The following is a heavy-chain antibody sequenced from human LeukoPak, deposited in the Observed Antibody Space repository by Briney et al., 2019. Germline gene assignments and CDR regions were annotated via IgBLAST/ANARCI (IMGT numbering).Heavy chain of an antibody. Sequence: GGSLRLSCAASGFTFSRHWMHWVRQAPGKGLVWVSRINSDGSSTSYAESVKGRFTISRDNAKNTLYLQMNSLRVEDTAMYYCTRDWDHYDFDSWGQGVLVTVSS. D-gene: IGHD3-3*01. CDR1: GFTFSRHW. V-gene: IGHV3-74*01. CDR2: INSDGSST. J-gene: IGHJ5*01. CDR3: TRDWDHYDFDS.